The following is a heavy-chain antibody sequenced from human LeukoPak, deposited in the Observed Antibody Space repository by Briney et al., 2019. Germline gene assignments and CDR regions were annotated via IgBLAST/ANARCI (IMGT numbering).Heavy chain of an antibody. J-gene: IGHJ6*02. Sequence: ASVKVSCKASGYTFTSYDINWVRQATGQGLEWMGWMNPNSGNTGYAQKFQGRVTMTWNTSISTAYMELSSLRSEDTAVYYCARGLWGYCSSTSCHSYYYYGMDVWGQGTTVTVSS. V-gene: IGHV1-8*01. CDR1: GYTFTSYD. CDR3: ARGLWGYCSSTSCHSYYYYGMDV. D-gene: IGHD2-2*01. CDR2: MNPNSGNT.